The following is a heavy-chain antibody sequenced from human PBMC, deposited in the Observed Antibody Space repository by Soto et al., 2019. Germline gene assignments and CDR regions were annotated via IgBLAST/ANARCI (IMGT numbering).Heavy chain of an antibody. CDR3: ARVGPDAYYYYGMDV. J-gene: IGHJ6*02. V-gene: IGHV1-3*01. Sequence: QVQLVQSGAEVKKPGSSVKVSCKASGYTFTSYAMHWVRQAPGQRLEWMGWINAGNGNTKYSQKFQGRVTITRDTSASTAYMELSSLRSEDTAVYYCARVGPDAYYYYGMDVWGQGTTVTVSS. CDR2: INAGNGNT. CDR1: GYTFTSYA.